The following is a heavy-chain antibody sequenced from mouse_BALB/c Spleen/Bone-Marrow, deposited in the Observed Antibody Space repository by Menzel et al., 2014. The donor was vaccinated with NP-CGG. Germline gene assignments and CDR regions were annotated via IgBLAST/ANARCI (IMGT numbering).Heavy chain of an antibody. CDR3: ALLGNYGYFDV. Sequence: ESGGGLVQPGGSLKLSCAASGFDFSRYWMSWVRQAPGKGLEWIGEINPDSSTINYTPSLKDKFIISRDNAKNTLYLQMSKVGSEDTALYYCALLGNYGYFDVWGAGTTVTVSS. CDR1: GFDFSRYW. D-gene: IGHD2-1*01. J-gene: IGHJ1*01. V-gene: IGHV4-1*02. CDR2: INPDSSTI.